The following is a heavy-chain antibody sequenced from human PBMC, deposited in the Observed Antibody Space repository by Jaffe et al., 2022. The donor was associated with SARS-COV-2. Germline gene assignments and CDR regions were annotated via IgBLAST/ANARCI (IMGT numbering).Heavy chain of an antibody. CDR1: GFSFNRYW. CDR2: INSDGTIT. J-gene: IGHJ5*02. CDR3: TRPVNPSGYNDDWFEP. Sequence: EVQLLESGGGLVQPGGSLRLSCAASGFSFNRYWIHWVRQVPGKGLLWVSRINSDGTITTYADSAKGRFTISRDNAKNTVYLEMNSLRAEDTAVYYCTRPVNPSGYNDDWFEPWGQGTLVTVSS. D-gene: IGHD3-3*01. V-gene: IGHV3-74*01.